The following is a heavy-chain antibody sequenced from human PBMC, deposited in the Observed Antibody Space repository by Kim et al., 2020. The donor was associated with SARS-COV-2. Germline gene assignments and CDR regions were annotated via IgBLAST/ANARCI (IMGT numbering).Heavy chain of an antibody. D-gene: IGHD1-1*01. CDR3: ARVGGTTARGYYYYGMDV. V-gene: IGHV3-30-3*01. CDR1: GFTFSSYA. CDR2: ISYDGSNK. J-gene: IGHJ6*02. Sequence: GGSLRLSCAASGFTFSSYAMHWVRQAPGKGLEWVAVISYDGSNKYYADSVKGRFTISRDNSKNTLYLQMNSLRAEDTAVYYCARVGGTTARGYYYYGMDVWGQGTTVTVSS.